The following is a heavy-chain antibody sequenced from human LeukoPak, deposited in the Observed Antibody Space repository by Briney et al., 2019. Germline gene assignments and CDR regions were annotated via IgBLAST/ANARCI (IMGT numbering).Heavy chain of an antibody. CDR3: ARGGGYGDYPLDGMDV. J-gene: IGHJ6*04. Sequence: GASVKVSCKASGYTFTSYGISWVRQAPGQGLEWMGWISAYNGNTNYAQKLQGRVTMTTDASTSTAYMELRSLRSDDTAVYYCARGGGYGDYPLDGMDVWGKGTTVTVSS. CDR1: GYTFTSYG. CDR2: ISAYNGNT. V-gene: IGHV1-18*04. D-gene: IGHD4-17*01.